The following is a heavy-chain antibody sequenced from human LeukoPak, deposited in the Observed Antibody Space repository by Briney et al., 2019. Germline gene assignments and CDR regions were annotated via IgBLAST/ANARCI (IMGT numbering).Heavy chain of an antibody. V-gene: IGHV4-61*02. CDR3: ARGGGDTAMVPFNWFDP. D-gene: IGHD5-18*01. CDR1: GGSISSGSYY. J-gene: IGHJ5*02. CDR2: IYTSGST. Sequence: SETLSLTCTVSGGSISSGSYYWSWIRQPAGKGLEWIGRIYTSGSTNYNPSLKSRVTISVDTSKNQFSLKLSSVTAADTAVYYCARGGGDTAMVPFNWFDPWGQGTLVTVSS.